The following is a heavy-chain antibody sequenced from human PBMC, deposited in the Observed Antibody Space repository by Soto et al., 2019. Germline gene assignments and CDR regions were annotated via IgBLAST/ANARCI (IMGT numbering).Heavy chain of an antibody. V-gene: IGHV4-30-2*01. CDR2: IYHSGST. CDR1: GGSISSGGYS. Sequence: SETLSLTCAVSGGSISSGGYSWSWIRQPPGKGLEWIGYIYHSGSTYYNPSLKSRVTISVDTSKNQFSLKLSSVTAAETAVYYCARGGGYVWGSYRPVTEDFDYWGQGTLVTVSS. D-gene: IGHD3-16*02. CDR3: ARGGGYVWGSYRPVTEDFDY. J-gene: IGHJ4*02.